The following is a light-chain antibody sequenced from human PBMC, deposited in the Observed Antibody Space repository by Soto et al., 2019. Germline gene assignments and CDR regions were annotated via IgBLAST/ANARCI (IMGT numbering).Light chain of an antibody. J-gene: IGKJ4*01. CDR1: QSVNNN. CDR3: KQYNKWPLT. Sequence: EIVMTQSPATLSVSPGEKATLSCRASQSVNNNLAWYLQKPGQAPRLLIYFASTRATGIPARFSGSGSGTEFTLTISSLQYEDFEVYYCKQYNKWPLTFGGGTKVETK. V-gene: IGKV3-15*01. CDR2: FAS.